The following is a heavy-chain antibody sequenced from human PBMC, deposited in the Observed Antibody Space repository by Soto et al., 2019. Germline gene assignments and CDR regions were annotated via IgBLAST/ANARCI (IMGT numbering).Heavy chain of an antibody. CDR3: ASGKTRTARPSLRYYYYGLDV. V-gene: IGHV4-34*01. J-gene: IGHJ6*02. CDR1: GGSFSGYY. D-gene: IGHD6-6*01. Sequence: KTSETLSLTYTIYGGSFSGYYWTWIRQPPGKGLEWIGEINHSGTTNYSPSLKRRVSISVDTSKDKFSLNLSSVTAADTAVYYCASGKTRTARPSLRYYYYGLDVWGQGTTVTVSS. CDR2: INHSGTT.